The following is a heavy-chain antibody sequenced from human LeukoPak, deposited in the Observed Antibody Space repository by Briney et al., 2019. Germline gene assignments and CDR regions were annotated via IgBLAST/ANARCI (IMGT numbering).Heavy chain of an antibody. D-gene: IGHD2/OR15-2a*01. CDR2: ISSSGSTI. Sequence: GGSLRLSCAASGFTFSDYYMTWLRQAPGKGLEWVSYISSSGSTIYYADSVQGRFTISRDNAKNSLDLQMNSLRAEDTAVYYCATNARFLNHWGQGTLVTVSS. V-gene: IGHV3-11*01. CDR3: ATNARFLNH. J-gene: IGHJ5*02. CDR1: GFTFSDYY.